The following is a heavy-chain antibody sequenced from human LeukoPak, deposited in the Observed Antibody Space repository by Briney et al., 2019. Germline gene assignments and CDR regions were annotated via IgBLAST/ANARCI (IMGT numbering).Heavy chain of an antibody. D-gene: IGHD3-10*01. J-gene: IGHJ4*02. CDR1: GDSFSSNSAA. CDR3: ARMVGLVSDF. V-gene: IGHV6-1*01. CDR2: TYYRSKWHS. Sequence: SQTLSLTCAISGDSFSSNSAAWNWIRLSTSRGVEWLGRTYYRSKWHSYYAPSVKSRITVNPYTSKNQFSLQLKSVTPEDTAVYYCARMVGLVSDFWGQGTLVTVSS.